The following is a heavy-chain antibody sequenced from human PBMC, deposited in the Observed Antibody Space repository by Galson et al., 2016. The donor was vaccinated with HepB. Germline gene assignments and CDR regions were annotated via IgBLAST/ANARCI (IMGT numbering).Heavy chain of an antibody. D-gene: IGHD4-17*01. Sequence: SLRLSCAASGFTFSHYAMHWVRQAPGKGLEWVAVIWYDGSNNYYADSVKGRFTISRDNSKNTLYLQMDSLRAEDTALYYCAREQRDPGHYGEVDCWGQGTLVTVSS. V-gene: IGHV3-33*01. CDR1: GFTFSHYA. CDR3: AREQRDPGHYGEVDC. CDR2: IWYDGSNN. J-gene: IGHJ4*02.